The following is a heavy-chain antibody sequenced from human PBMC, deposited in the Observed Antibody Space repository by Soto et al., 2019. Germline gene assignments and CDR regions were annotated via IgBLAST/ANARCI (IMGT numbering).Heavy chain of an antibody. J-gene: IGHJ4*02. V-gene: IGHV4-61*08. Sequence: SETLSLTCTVSGGSISSGGYYWSWIRQHPGKGLEWIGYIYYSGSTNYNPSLRSRVTISVDTSKNQFSLKLSSVTAADTAVYYCARGSVVVTYDYWGQGTLVTVSS. CDR2: IYYSGST. CDR1: GGSISSGGYY. CDR3: ARGSVVVTYDY. D-gene: IGHD3-22*01.